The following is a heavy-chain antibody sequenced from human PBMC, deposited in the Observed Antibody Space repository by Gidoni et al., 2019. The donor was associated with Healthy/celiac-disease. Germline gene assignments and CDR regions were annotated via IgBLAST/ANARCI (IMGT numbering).Heavy chain of an antibody. J-gene: IGHJ5*02. CDR3: ARWGPILMPNNWFDP. Sequence: QLQLQESGPGLVKPSETLSLTCTVSGGSISSSSYYWGWIRQPPGKGLEWIGSIYYSGSTYYNPSLKSRVTISVDTSKNQFSLKLSSVTAADTAVYYCARWGPILMPNNWFDPWGQGTLVTVSS. D-gene: IGHD3-3*01. CDR1: GGSISSSSYY. CDR2: IYYSGST. V-gene: IGHV4-39*01.